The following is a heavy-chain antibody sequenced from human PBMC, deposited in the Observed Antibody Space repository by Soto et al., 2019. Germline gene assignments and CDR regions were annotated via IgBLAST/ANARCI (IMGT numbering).Heavy chain of an antibody. CDR2: INAGNGNT. V-gene: IGHV1-3*01. D-gene: IGHD1-26*01. Sequence: ASVKVSCKASGYTFTSYAMHWVRQAPGQRLEWMGWINAGNGNTKYSQKFQGRVTITRDTSASTAYMELSSLRSEDPAVYYCARGASGSYYYYYGMDVWGQGTTVTVSS. J-gene: IGHJ6*02. CDR1: GYTFTSYA. CDR3: ARGASGSYYYYYGMDV.